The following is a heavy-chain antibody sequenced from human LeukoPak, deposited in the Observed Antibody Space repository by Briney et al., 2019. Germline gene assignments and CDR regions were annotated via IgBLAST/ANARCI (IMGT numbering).Heavy chain of an antibody. Sequence: ASVKVSCKASGGTFSSYAISWVRQAPGQGLEWMGRIIPILGIANYAQKFQGRVTITADKSTSTAYMELSSLRSEDTAVYYCATDPVGYYYYGMDVWGQGTTVTVSS. V-gene: IGHV1-69*04. J-gene: IGHJ6*02. D-gene: IGHD1-26*01. CDR1: GGTFSSYA. CDR2: IIPILGIA. CDR3: ATDPVGYYYYGMDV.